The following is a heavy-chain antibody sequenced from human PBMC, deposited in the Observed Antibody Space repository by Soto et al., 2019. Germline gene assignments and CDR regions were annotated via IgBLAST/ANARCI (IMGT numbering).Heavy chain of an antibody. CDR3: ARGHTVGSGSYSLYGRVNWFDP. CDR1: GGSFSGYY. D-gene: IGHD3-10*01. V-gene: IGHV4-34*01. CDR2: INHSGST. Sequence: SETLSLTCAVYGGSFSGYYWSWIRQPPGKGLEWIGEINHSGSTNYNPSLKSRVTISVDTSKNQFSLKLSSVTAADTAVYYCARGHTVGSGSYSLYGRVNWFDPWGQGTLVTVSS. J-gene: IGHJ5*02.